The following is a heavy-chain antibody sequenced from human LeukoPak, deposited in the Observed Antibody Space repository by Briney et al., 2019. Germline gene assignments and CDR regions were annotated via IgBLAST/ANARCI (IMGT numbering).Heavy chain of an antibody. CDR3: ARSGLDAFDI. CDR1: GFTLRSYA. J-gene: IGHJ3*02. D-gene: IGHD3/OR15-3a*01. CDR2: ISSSSSYI. Sequence: GGSLRLSCAASGFTLRSYAMSWVRQAPGKGLEWVSSISSSSSYIYYADSVKGRFTISRDNAKNSLYLQMNSLRAEDTAVYYCARSGLDAFDIWGQGTMVTVSS. V-gene: IGHV3-21*01.